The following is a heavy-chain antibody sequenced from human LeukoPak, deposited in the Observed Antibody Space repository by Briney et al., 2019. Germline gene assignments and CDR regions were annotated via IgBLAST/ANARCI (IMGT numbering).Heavy chain of an antibody. Sequence: PGGSLRLSCAASGFTFSSYSMNWVRQAPGKGLEWVSYISNSSSTIYYADSVKGRFTISRDNAKNSLYLQMSSLRAEDTAVYYCAGGYTGFGYWGQGTLVTVSS. J-gene: IGHJ4*02. CDR2: ISNSSSTI. V-gene: IGHV3-48*01. D-gene: IGHD5-24*01. CDR3: AGGYTGFGY. CDR1: GFTFSSYS.